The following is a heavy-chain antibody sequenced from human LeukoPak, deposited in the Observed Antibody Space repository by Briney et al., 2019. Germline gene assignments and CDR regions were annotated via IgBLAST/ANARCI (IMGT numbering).Heavy chain of an antibody. V-gene: IGHV4-31*03. Sequence: SETLSLTCTVSGGSISSGGYYWSWVRQHPGKGLEWIGYIYYSGSTYYNPSLKSRVTISVDTSKNQFSLKLSSVTAADTAVYYCARGRNHSKNHNRWWFDPWGQGTLVTVSS. CDR1: GGSISSGGYY. CDR3: ARGRNHSKNHNRWWFDP. D-gene: IGHD1-14*01. J-gene: IGHJ5*02. CDR2: IYYSGST.